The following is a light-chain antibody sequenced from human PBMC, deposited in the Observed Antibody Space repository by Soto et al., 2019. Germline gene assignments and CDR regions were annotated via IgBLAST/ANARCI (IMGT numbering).Light chain of an antibody. CDR1: SDDVGAYKY. V-gene: IGLV2-14*01. Sequence: QSALTQPASVSGSPGQSITISCAGTSDDVGAYKYVSWYQQHPGKAPQLLIYEATNRPSGISGRFSASKSGNTASLTISGLQAEDEADYYCSSYSRNTLVVFGPGTKVTVL. CDR2: EAT. J-gene: IGLJ1*01. CDR3: SSYSRNTLVV.